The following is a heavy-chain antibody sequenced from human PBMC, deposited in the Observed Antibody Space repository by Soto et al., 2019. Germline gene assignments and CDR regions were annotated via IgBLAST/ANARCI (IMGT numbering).Heavy chain of an antibody. CDR2: ISSSSSYI. D-gene: IGHD2-2*01. CDR1: GFTFSSYS. Sequence: GGSLRLSCAASGFTFSSYSMNWVRQAPGKGLEWVSSISSSSSYIYYADSVKGRFTISRDNAKNSLYLQMNSLRAEDTAVYYCARGPLPERAEYFQHWGQGTLVTVSS. V-gene: IGHV3-21*01. J-gene: IGHJ1*01. CDR3: ARGPLPERAEYFQH.